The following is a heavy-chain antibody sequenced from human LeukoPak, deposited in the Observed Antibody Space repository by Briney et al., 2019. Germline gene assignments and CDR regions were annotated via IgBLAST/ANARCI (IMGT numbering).Heavy chain of an antibody. CDR1: GFTFSSYA. D-gene: IGHD6-6*01. CDR3: ARFIAARPLYYYYGMDV. J-gene: IGHJ6*02. V-gene: IGHV4-59*01. CDR2: IYYSGST. Sequence: GSLRLSCAASGFTFSSYAMSWIRQHPGKGLEWIGYIYYSGSTNYNPSLKSRVTISVDTSKNQFSLKLSSVTAADTAVYYCARFIAARPLYYYYGMDVWGQGTTVTVSS.